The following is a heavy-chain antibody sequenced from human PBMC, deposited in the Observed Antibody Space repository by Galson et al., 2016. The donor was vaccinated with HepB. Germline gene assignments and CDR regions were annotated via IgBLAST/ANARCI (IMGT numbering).Heavy chain of an antibody. CDR1: AFAFSDYY. CDR2: ISSSSSYT. D-gene: IGHD2-15*01. V-gene: IGHV3-11*06. Sequence: SLRLSCAASAFAFSDYYMSWIRQAPGKGLEWVSYISSSSSYTNYADSVKGRFTISRDNAKNSLYLQMNSLRAEDTAVYYCARDNTGPHGSGFDYWGQGTLVTVSS. CDR3: ARDNTGPHGSGFDY. J-gene: IGHJ4*02.